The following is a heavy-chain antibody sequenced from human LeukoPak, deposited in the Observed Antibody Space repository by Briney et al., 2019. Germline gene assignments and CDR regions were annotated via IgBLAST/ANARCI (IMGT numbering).Heavy chain of an antibody. CDR2: IYTSGST. D-gene: IGHD6-19*01. CDR1: GVSFSSYC. J-gene: IGHJ4*02. Sequence: SETLSLTCTVSGVSFSSYCWSWIRQPAGKGLEWIARIYTSGSTNYNPSPKSRVTMSVDTSKNQFSLKLSSVTAADTAVYYCARSRAYSSGRYDYWGQGTLVTVSS. V-gene: IGHV4-4*07. CDR3: ARSRAYSSGRYDY.